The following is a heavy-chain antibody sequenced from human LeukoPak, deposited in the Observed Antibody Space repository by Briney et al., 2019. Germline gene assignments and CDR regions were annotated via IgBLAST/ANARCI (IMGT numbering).Heavy chain of an antibody. CDR1: GFTFSNHA. V-gene: IGHV3-23*01. J-gene: IGHJ4*02. CDR2: ISDRGTSI. CDR3: VRNDTSGVGLDY. Sequence: GGSLRLSCAASGFTFSNHAMTWVRQAPGKGLEWVSNISDRGTSINYAASVKGRFSISRDNAKNTLYLQMNSLRDEDTAVYYCVRNDTSGVGLDYWGQGSLVTVSS. D-gene: IGHD3-3*01.